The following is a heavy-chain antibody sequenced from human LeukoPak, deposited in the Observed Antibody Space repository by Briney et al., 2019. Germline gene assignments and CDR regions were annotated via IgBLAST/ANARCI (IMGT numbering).Heavy chain of an antibody. CDR2: INPNSGGT. J-gene: IGHJ4*02. V-gene: IGHV1-2*02. Sequence: ASVKVSCKASGYTFSGWSMHWVRQAPGQGLEWMGWINPNSGGTNYAQKLQGRVTMTTDTSTSTAYMELRSLRSDDTAVYYCARTSHYVDIAATIPYGIYYFDYWGQGTLVTVSS. D-gene: IGHD5-12*01. CDR1: GYTFSGWS. CDR3: ARTSHYVDIAATIPYGIYYFDY.